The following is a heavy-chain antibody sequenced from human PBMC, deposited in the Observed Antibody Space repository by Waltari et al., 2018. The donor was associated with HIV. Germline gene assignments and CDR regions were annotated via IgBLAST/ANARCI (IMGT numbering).Heavy chain of an antibody. J-gene: IGHJ4*02. CDR3: ARDSPEMRGFDY. Sequence: QVQLVESGGGVVQPGRSLRLSCAASGFTFSTYGIHWVRQAPGKGLEWVAVIWYDGSNKYYADSVKGRFTISRDNSKNTLYLQMNSLRAEDTAVYYCARDSPEMRGFDYWGQGSLVTVSS. V-gene: IGHV3-33*01. CDR2: IWYDGSNK. CDR1: GFTFSTYG. D-gene: IGHD3-10*01.